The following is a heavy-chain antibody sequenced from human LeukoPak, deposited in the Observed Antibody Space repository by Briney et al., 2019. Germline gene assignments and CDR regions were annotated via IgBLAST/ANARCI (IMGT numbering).Heavy chain of an antibody. V-gene: IGHV4-30-2*01. D-gene: IGHD3-10*01. CDR1: GGSISSGGYS. CDR2: IYHSGST. J-gene: IGHJ4*02. CDR3: ARSDYYGSGSYSYFDY. Sequence: SQTPSLTCAVSGGSISSGGYSWSWIRQPPGKGLEWIGYIYHSGSTYYNPSLKSRVTISVDRSKNQFSLKLSSVTAADTAVYYCARSDYYGSGSYSYFDYWGQGTLVTVSS.